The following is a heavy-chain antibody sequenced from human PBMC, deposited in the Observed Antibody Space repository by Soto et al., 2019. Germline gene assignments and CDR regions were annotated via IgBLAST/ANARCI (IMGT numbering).Heavy chain of an antibody. Sequence: QVQLQESGPGLVKPSETLSLTCTVSGGSISSYYWSWIRQPPGKGLEWIGYIYYSGSTNYNPSLKSRVTISVDTSKNQFSLKLSSVTAADTAVYYCARDSPTGGYYYYGMDVWGQGTTVTVSS. CDR1: GGSISSYY. J-gene: IGHJ6*02. CDR3: ARDSPTGGYYYYGMDV. V-gene: IGHV4-59*01. D-gene: IGHD4-17*01. CDR2: IYYSGST.